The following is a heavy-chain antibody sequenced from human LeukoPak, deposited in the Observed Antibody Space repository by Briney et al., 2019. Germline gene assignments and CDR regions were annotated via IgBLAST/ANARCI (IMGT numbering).Heavy chain of an antibody. Sequence: GGSLRHSCAASGFTFSSYWMHWVRQAPGKGLMWVSRIRSDGSSRNYADSVRGQFTISRDNAKNTLYLQMNSLRAEDTAVYYCASGGSSDWYFNYWGQGTLVTVSS. CDR3: ASGGSSDWYFNY. CDR2: IRSDGSSR. V-gene: IGHV3-74*01. CDR1: GFTFSSYW. D-gene: IGHD2-15*01. J-gene: IGHJ4*02.